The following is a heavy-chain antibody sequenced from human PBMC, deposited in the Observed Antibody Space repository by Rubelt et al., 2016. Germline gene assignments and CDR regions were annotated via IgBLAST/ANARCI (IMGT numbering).Heavy chain of an antibody. CDR1: SSYG. D-gene: IGHD3-10*01. Sequence: SSYGMHWVRQAPGKGLEWVAVISYDGSNKYYADSVKGRFTISRDNSKNTLYLQMNSLRAEDTAVYYCARVAPMVRGVLVWGFDYWGQGTLVTVSS. V-gene: IGHV3-30*03. CDR2: ISYDGSNK. J-gene: IGHJ4*02. CDR3: ARVAPMVRGVLVWGFDY.